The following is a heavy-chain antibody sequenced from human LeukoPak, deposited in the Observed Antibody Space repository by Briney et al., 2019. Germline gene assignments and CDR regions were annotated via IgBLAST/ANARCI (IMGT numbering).Heavy chain of an antibody. J-gene: IGHJ4*02. D-gene: IGHD6-19*01. V-gene: IGHV3-48*01. CDR2: ISSSSSTI. Sequence: GGSLRLSCAASGSTLSSYSMNWVRQAPGKGLEWVSYISSSSSTIYYADSVKGRSTISRDNAKNSLYLQMNSLRAEDTAVYYCARDSSGWQHFDYWGQGTLVTVSS. CDR1: GSTLSSYS. CDR3: ARDSSGWQHFDY.